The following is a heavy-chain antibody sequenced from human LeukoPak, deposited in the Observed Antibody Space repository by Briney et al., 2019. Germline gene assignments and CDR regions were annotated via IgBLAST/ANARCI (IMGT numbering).Heavy chain of an antibody. J-gene: IGHJ4*02. V-gene: IGHV4-34*01. D-gene: IGHD3-16*02. CDR2: INHSGST. CDR1: GGSFSGYY. CDR3: ARRSRYDYVWGSYRLDY. Sequence: NPSETLSLTCAVYGGSFSGYYWSWIRQPPGKGLEWIGEINHSGSTNYNPSLKSRVTISVDTSKNQFSLKLSSVTAADTAVYYCARRSRYDYVWGSYRLDYWGQGTLVTVSS.